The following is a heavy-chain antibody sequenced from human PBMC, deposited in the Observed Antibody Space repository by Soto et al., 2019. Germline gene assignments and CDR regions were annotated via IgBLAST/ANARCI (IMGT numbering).Heavy chain of an antibody. Sequence: QVQLVQSGAEVRKPGASVKVSCKASGYTFTTYGISWVRQAPGQGLEWMGWISGYNGHTKYAQKFQGRVTMTTDPFTSTVYMDLRSLRSDDTAVYYCAREGEMPYYYYGLDVWGQGTTVTVSS. J-gene: IGHJ6*02. D-gene: IGHD3-16*01. CDR2: ISGYNGHT. V-gene: IGHV1-18*01. CDR3: AREGEMPYYYYGLDV. CDR1: GYTFTTYG.